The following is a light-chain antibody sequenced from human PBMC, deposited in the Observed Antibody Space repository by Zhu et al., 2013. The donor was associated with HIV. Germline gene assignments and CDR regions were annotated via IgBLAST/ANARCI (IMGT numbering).Light chain of an antibody. CDR1: QSVSSN. J-gene: IGKJ5*01. CDR2: GAS. CDR3: QQSSSWPLT. Sequence: EIVLTQSPGTLSLSPGERATLSCRASQSVSSNLAWYQQKPGQAPRLLIYGASTRATGIPARFSGRGSATAFTLTISSLESEDFCTLYCQQSSSWPLTFGQGTRLEI. V-gene: IGKV3-11*01.